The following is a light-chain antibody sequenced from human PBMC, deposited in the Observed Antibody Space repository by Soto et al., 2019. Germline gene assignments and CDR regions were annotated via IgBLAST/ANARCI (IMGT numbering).Light chain of an antibody. CDR2: NNN. V-gene: IGLV1-44*01. CDR3: AAWDDSLNGLV. Sequence: QSVLTQPPSASGTPGQRVTISCSGSSSNIGSNTVNWYQQLPGTAPKLPIYNNNQRPSGFPDRFSGSKSGTSASLAISGLQSEDEADYHCAAWDDSLNGLVFGTGTKVTVL. J-gene: IGLJ1*01. CDR1: SSNIGSNT.